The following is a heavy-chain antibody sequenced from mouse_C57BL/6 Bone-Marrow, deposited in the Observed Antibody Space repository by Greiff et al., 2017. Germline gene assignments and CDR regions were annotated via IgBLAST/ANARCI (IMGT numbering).Heavy chain of an antibody. Sequence: VKLMESGPGLVAPSQSLSITCNVSGFSLTSYGVHWVRQPPGKGLEWLGEIWSDGSTNNNSAIKYRMSISTDNSKSQFFFKMNSLQTDDTAMYYCARQSNFPPFFDGWSTGTTVTLSS. CDR3: ARQSNFPPFFDG. J-gene: IGHJ1*03. D-gene: IGHD4-1*01. CDR2: IWSDGST. CDR1: GFSLTSYG. V-gene: IGHV2-6-1*01.